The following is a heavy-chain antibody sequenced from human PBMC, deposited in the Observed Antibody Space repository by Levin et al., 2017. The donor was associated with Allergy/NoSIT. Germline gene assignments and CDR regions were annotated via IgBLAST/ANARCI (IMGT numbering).Heavy chain of an antibody. CDR3: AGESHSAFDI. CDR1: GFTFSSYW. D-gene: IGHD5-18*01. Sequence: PGGSLRLSCAASGFTFSSYWMHWVRQAPGKGLVWVSRINSDGSSVTYADSVKGRFTISRDNAKNTVYLQMNSLRAEDTAVYYCAGESHSAFDIWGRGTMVTVS. J-gene: IGHJ3*02. CDR2: INSDGSSV. V-gene: IGHV3-74*01.